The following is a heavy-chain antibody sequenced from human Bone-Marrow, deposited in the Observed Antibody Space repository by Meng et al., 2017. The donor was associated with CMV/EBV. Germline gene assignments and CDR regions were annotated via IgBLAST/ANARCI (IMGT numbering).Heavy chain of an antibody. CDR1: GFTFSNYD. Sequence: GGSLRLSCAASGFTFSNYDMHWVRQATGRGLEWVSTIGTAGDTYYPGSVKGRFTVSRENAKNSLYLQMNSLRAGDTALYYCARGLRAAAAHDAFDIWGQGTMVTVSS. D-gene: IGHD6-13*01. CDR2: IGTAGDT. V-gene: IGHV3-13*01. J-gene: IGHJ3*02. CDR3: ARGLRAAAAHDAFDI.